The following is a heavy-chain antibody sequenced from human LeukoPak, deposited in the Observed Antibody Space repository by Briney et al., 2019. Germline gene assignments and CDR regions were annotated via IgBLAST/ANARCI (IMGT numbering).Heavy chain of an antibody. V-gene: IGHV3-30*03. CDR2: ISYDGSNK. D-gene: IGHD6-19*01. CDR3: AGGTYSSGWSGPNSFDY. CDR1: GFTFSSYG. Sequence: GGSLRLSCAASGFTFSSYGMHWVRQAPGKGLEWVAVISYDGSNKYYADSVKGRFTISRDNSKNTLYLQMNSLRAEDTAVYYCAGGTYSSGWSGPNSFDYWGQGTLVTVSS. J-gene: IGHJ4*02.